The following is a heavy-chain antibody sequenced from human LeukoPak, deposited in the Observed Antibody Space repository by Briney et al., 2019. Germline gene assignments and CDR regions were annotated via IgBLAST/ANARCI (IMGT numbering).Heavy chain of an antibody. J-gene: IGHJ6*04. CDR3: AELGITMIGGV. CDR2: ISSRGSTI. CDR1: GFTFSSYE. Sequence: PGGCLRLSCAASGFTFSSYEMNWVRQAPGKGLGWVSYISSRGSTIYYADSVKGRLTISRDNAKNSLYLQMNSLRAEDTAVYYCAELGITMIGGVGGKGTTVTISP. V-gene: IGHV3-48*03. D-gene: IGHD3-10*02.